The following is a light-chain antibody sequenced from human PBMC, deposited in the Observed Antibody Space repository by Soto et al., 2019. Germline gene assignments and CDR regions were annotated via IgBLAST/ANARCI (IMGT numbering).Light chain of an antibody. V-gene: IGLV2-23*01. CDR1: SSDVGSYNL. CDR2: EGN. J-gene: IGLJ3*02. Sequence: QSVLTQPASVSGSPGQSITISCTGNSSDVGSYNLVSWYQQHPGKAPKLMIYEGNERPSGVSNRFSGSKSGNTASLTISGLQAEDEADYYCCSYAGSSTWVFGGGTKLTVL. CDR3: CSYAGSSTWV.